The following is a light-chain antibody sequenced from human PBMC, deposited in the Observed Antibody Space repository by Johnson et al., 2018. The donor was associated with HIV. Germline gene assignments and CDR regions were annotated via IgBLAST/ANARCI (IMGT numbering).Light chain of an antibody. CDR1: SSNIGNNF. Sequence: QSVLTQPPSVSAAPGQKVTISCSGSSSNIGNNFVSWYQQLPGTAPKLLIYENNKRPSGIPARFSGSKSGTSATLGITGLQTGDEADYYCGTWDSSLGGGFFGTGTKVTVL. J-gene: IGLJ1*01. CDR3: GTWDSSLGGGF. CDR2: ENN. V-gene: IGLV1-51*02.